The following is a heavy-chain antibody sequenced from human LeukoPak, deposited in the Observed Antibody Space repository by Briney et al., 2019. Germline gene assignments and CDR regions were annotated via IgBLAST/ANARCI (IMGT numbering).Heavy chain of an antibody. D-gene: IGHD6-13*01. CDR1: GRSFSSYY. J-gene: IGHJ6*03. V-gene: IGHV4-4*07. CDR2: IYTSGST. CDR3: ARGGGQQLVGGYYYYYYMDV. Sequence: PSETLSLTCTVCGRSFSSYYWRCIRQPAGKGLEWLGRIYTSGSTNYNPSLKSRVSISVDKSKNQFSLKLSSVTAADTAVYYCARGGGQQLVGGYYYYYYMDVWGKGTTVTVSS.